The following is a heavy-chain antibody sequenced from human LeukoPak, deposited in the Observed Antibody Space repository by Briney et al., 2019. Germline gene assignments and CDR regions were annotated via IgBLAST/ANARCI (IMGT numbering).Heavy chain of an antibody. Sequence: PGGSLRLSCAASGCTFSSYAMSWVRQAPGKGREWVSAISGSGGSTYYADSVKGRFTISRDNSKNTLYLQMNSLRAEDTAVYYCAKDLTGTFDYWGQGTLVSVSS. CDR3: AKDLTGTFDY. V-gene: IGHV3-23*01. CDR2: ISGSGGST. D-gene: IGHD1-1*01. CDR1: GCTFSSYA. J-gene: IGHJ4*02.